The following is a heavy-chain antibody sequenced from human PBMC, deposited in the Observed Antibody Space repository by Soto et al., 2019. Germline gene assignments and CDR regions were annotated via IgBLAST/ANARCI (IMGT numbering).Heavy chain of an antibody. D-gene: IGHD6-6*01. CDR3: ARDREQLARYYYYYYGMDV. Sequence: QVQLVQSGAEVKKPGSSVKVSCKASGGTFSSYAISWVRQAPGQGLEWMGGIIPIFGTANYAQKFQGRVTINADESTSTADMELSSMRSEDTAVYYCARDREQLARYYYYYYGMDVWGQGTTVTVSS. CDR1: GGTFSSYA. V-gene: IGHV1-69*01. J-gene: IGHJ6*02. CDR2: IIPIFGTA.